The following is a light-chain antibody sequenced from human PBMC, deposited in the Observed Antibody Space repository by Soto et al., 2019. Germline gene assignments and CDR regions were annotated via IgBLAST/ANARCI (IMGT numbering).Light chain of an antibody. CDR2: DAS. Sequence: EIVLTQSPGTLPLSPGERATLSCMASQSVSSSYLAWYQQKPGQAPRLLIYDASNRATGIPARFSGSGSGTDFTLTISSLEPEDFAVYHCQQRSNWPPGVTFGQGTRLEIK. V-gene: IGKV3D-20*02. CDR3: QQRSNWPPGVT. J-gene: IGKJ5*01. CDR1: QSVSSSY.